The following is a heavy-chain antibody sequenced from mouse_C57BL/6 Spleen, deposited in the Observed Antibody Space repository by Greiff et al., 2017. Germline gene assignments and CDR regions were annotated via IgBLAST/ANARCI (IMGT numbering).Heavy chain of an antibody. V-gene: IGHV1-69*01. CDR3: ARLTGLRRGTDFDY. Sequence: VQLQQPGAELVMPGASVKLSCKASGYTFTSYWMHWVKQRPGQGLEWIGEIDPSDSYTNYNQKFKGKSTLTVDKSSSTAYMQLSSLTSEDSAVYYCARLTGLRRGTDFDYWGQGTTLTVSS. CDR1: GYTFTSYW. CDR2: IDPSDSYT. D-gene: IGHD2-4*01. J-gene: IGHJ2*01.